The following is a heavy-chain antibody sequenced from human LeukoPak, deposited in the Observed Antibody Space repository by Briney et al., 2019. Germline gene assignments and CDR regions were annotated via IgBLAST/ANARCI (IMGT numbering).Heavy chain of an antibody. Sequence: PGGSLRLSCAASGFTFSSYAMHWVRQAPGKGLEWVAVISYDGSNKYYADSVKGRFTISRDNSKNTLYLQMNSLRAEGTAVYYCASFLAYCGGDCYSDFDYWGQGTLVTVSS. V-gene: IGHV3-30-3*01. CDR3: ASFLAYCGGDCYSDFDY. CDR1: GFTFSSYA. D-gene: IGHD2-21*02. J-gene: IGHJ4*02. CDR2: ISYDGSNK.